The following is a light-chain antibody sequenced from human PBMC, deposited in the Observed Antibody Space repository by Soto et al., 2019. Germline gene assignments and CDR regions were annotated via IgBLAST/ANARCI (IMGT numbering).Light chain of an antibody. Sequence: DIQMTQSPSTLSASPGDRVMMTCRASRDIHTWLAWYQQKPGKAPELLIFEVYKLKSGVPSRFSGSESEIDFTLTINGLQPEDFATYYCQQYHSVPYTFGQGTKLEI. CDR3: QQYHSVPYT. CDR1: RDIHTW. V-gene: IGKV1-5*03. CDR2: EVY. J-gene: IGKJ2*01.